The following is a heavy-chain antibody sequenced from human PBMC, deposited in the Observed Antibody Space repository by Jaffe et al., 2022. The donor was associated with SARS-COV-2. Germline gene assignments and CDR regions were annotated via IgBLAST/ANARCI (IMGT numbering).Heavy chain of an antibody. CDR3: ARGDTALAYPGFDY. D-gene: IGHD5-18*01. J-gene: IGHJ4*02. Sequence: QVQLVESGGGVVQPGRSLRVSCAASAFTFSSYAMHWVRQAPGKGLEWVAVISYDGNNKDYADSVRGRFTISRDNSKNTLYLQMNGLTTEDTAVYYCARGDTALAYPGFDYWGQGTLVTVSS. V-gene: IGHV3-30-3*01. CDR1: AFTFSSYA. CDR2: ISYDGNNK.